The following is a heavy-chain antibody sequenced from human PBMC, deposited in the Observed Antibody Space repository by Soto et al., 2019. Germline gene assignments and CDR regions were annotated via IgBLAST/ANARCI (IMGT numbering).Heavy chain of an antibody. D-gene: IGHD2-8*02. Sequence: SETLSLTCDVSGASIKSDAWWTWVRQSPEKGLEWIGEIYHNGRAFDNPSLRGRVTISIDRSNNQFSLNLTSVTAADAAVYYCARADSVLVAKGFDLWGPGTLVTVSS. CDR1: GASIKSDAW. CDR2: IYHNGRA. CDR3: ARADSVLVAKGFDL. V-gene: IGHV4-4*02. J-gene: IGHJ4*02.